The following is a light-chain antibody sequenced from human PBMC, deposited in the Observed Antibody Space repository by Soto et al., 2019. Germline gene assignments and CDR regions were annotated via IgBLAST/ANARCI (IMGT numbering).Light chain of an antibody. CDR1: SSNIGAGYD. CDR3: QSYDNSLSAYV. V-gene: IGLV1-40*01. J-gene: IGLJ1*01. CDR2: GNI. Sequence: QSALTQPPSVSGAPGQRVTISCTGRSSNIGAGYDVHWYQQLPGTAPKVLIYGNINRPSGVPDRFSGSKSGTSASLAITGLQAEDEADCYCQSYDNSLSAYVFGPGTKVTVL.